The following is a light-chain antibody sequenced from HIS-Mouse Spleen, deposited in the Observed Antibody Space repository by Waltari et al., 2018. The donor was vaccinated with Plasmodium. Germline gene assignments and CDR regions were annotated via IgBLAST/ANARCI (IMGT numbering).Light chain of an antibody. CDR2: EDS. J-gene: IGLJ3*02. CDR3: YSTDSSGNHRV. Sequence: SYELTQPPSVSVSPGQTARITCSGDALPKKYAYWYQQKSGQGPVLVIYEDSKRPSGIPVRFSGSSSGTMATLTISGAQVEDEADYYCYSTDSSGNHRVFGGGTKLTVL. V-gene: IGLV3-10*01. CDR1: ALPKKY.